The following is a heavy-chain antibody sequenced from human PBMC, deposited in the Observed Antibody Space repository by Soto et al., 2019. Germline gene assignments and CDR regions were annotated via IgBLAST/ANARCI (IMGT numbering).Heavy chain of an antibody. J-gene: IGHJ5*02. CDR1: GFTFSTNN. Sequence: EVQVVESGGGLVQPGESLRLSCAASGFTFSTNNMYWVRQAPGKGLEWVAYISSSSTTIQYADSVKGRFTISRDNAKNSLYLQMNRLRAEDTAVYDCAREHLGWLDPWGQGTLVTVSS. CDR2: ISSSSTTI. CDR3: AREHLGWLDP. D-gene: IGHD3-16*01. V-gene: IGHV3-48*01.